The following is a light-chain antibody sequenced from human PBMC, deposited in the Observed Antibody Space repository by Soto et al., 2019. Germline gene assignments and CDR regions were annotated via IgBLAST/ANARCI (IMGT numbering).Light chain of an antibody. J-gene: IGLJ1*01. Sequence: QSVLTQPRSVSGSPGQSVTISCTGTSSDVGGYNYVSWYQQHPGQGPKLMIYDANKRPSGVPDRFSGGKSGNTNALTISGLQAEDEADYYCCSYAGSSTYVFGTGTKVTVL. CDR1: SSDVGGYNY. CDR2: DAN. V-gene: IGLV2-11*01. CDR3: CSYAGSSTYV.